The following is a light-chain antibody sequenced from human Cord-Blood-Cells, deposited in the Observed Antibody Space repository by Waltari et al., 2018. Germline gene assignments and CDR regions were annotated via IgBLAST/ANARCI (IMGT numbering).Light chain of an antibody. CDR1: PGISSY. V-gene: IGKV1-8*01. CDR3: QQYYSYPRT. J-gene: IGKJ1*01. CDR2: AAS. Sequence: AIRMTQSPSSFSASTGDRVTITCRASPGISSYLAWYQQEPGKAPKLLIYAASTLQSGVPSRFSGSGSGTDFTLTISCLQSEDFATYYCQQYYSYPRTFGQGTKVEIK.